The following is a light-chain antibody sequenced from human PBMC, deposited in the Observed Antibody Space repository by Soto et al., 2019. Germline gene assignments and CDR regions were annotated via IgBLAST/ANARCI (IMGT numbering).Light chain of an antibody. Sequence: EIMMTQSPATLSVAPGERATLSCRASQSVSSNLAWYQQKPGQAPRLLIYGASTRATGIPAMFSGSGSGTEFTLTISSLQSEDFAFYYCQQYNNWPGTFGPGTKVDIK. CDR3: QQYNNWPGT. CDR2: GAS. V-gene: IGKV3-15*01. J-gene: IGKJ3*01. CDR1: QSVSSN.